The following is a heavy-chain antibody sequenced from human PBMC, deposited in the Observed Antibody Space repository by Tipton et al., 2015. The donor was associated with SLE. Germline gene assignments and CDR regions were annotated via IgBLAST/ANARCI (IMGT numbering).Heavy chain of an antibody. CDR1: GGSLISYY. J-gene: IGHJ4*02. V-gene: IGHV4-4*07. CDR2: VDTSGSV. Sequence: TLSLTCTVSGGSLISYYWNWIRQPAGKGLELIGRVDTSGSVKFKPTLKSQDTMSLDTSKNQVSLKLTSVTAADTAVYYCARDVGQRLVLFDYWGQGKLVTVSS. D-gene: IGHD6-25*01. CDR3: ARDVGQRLVLFDY.